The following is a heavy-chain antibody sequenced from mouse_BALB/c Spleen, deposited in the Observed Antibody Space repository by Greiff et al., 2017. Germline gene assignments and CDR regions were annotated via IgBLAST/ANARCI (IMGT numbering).Heavy chain of an antibody. CDR1: GYTFTSYW. CDR3: ARLYGFYAMDY. D-gene: IGHD1-2*01. V-gene: IGHV1-7*01. Sequence: VKLMESGAELAKPGASVKMSCKASGYTFTSYWMHWVKQRPGQGLEWIGYINPSTGYTEYNQKFKDKATLTADKSSSTAYMQLSSLTSEDSAVYYCARLYGFYAMDYWGQGTSVTVSS. CDR2: INPSTGYT. J-gene: IGHJ4*01.